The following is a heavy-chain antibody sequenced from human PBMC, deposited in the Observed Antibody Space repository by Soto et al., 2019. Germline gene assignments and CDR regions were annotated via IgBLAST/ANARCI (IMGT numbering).Heavy chain of an antibody. CDR1: GFIFSSYW. CDR2: IRXDXXXX. V-gene: IGHV3-74*01. Sequence: EVQLVESGGGLVQPGGSLRLSCSTSGFIFSSYWLHWVRQAPGKGLVWVSRIRXDXXXXXXXDSVKGRFTISRDNAKXXXXXXXXXXXXXXXXXXXXXXXLVLGSGSLGHWGQGTVVTVSS. J-gene: IGHJ4*02. D-gene: IGHD3-10*01. CDR3: XXXLVLGSGSLGH.